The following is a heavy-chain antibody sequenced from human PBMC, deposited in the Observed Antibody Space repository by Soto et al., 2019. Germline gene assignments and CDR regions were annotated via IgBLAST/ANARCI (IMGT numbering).Heavy chain of an antibody. V-gene: IGHV3-21*01. Sequence: EVQLVESGGGLVKPGGSLRLSCAASGFTFSNYSMNWVRQAPGKGLEWVSSISTSSDYRYYADSVKGRFTISRDNAKKSLYLQMNSLIAEDTAVYYCARDLHDYVSFQFDPWGQGTLVTVSS. D-gene: IGHD3-16*01. CDR2: ISTSSDYR. CDR3: ARDLHDYVSFQFDP. CDR1: GFTFSNYS. J-gene: IGHJ5*02.